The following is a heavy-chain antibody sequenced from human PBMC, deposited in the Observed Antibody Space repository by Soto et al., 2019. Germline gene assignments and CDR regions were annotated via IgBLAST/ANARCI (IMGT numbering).Heavy chain of an antibody. Sequence: QVQLVQSGAEVKKPGSSVKVSCKASGGTFSSYAISWVRQAPGQGLEWMGGIIPIVGTAHYAEKFQGRVTITADESTSTAYMELSSLRSEDTAVYYCARDKGIAVAGIFDYWGQGTLVTVSS. J-gene: IGHJ4*02. D-gene: IGHD6-19*01. CDR3: ARDKGIAVAGIFDY. V-gene: IGHV1-69*12. CDR2: IIPIVGTA. CDR1: GGTFSSYA.